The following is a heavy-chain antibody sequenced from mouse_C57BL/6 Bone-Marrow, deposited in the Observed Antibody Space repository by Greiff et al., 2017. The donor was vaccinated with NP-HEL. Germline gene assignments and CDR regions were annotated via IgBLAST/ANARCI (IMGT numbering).Heavy chain of an antibody. CDR2: IDPSDSYT. Sequence: QVQLQQPGAELVMPGASVKLSCKASGYTFTSYWMHWVKQRPGQGLEWIGEIDPSDSYTNYNQKFKGKSTLTVDKSSSTAYMQLSSLTSEDSAVYYCARSAYYSNAMDYWGQGTSVTVSS. CDR1: GYTFTSYW. CDR3: ARSAYYSNAMDY. J-gene: IGHJ4*01. D-gene: IGHD2-5*01. V-gene: IGHV1-69*01.